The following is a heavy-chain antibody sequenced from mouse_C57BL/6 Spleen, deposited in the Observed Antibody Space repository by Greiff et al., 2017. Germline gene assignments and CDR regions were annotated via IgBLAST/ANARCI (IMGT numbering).Heavy chain of an antibody. J-gene: IGHJ2*01. CDR2: IYPRSGNT. CDR1: GYTFTSYG. V-gene: IGHV1-81*01. CDR3: AASEDY. Sequence: VKLQESGAELARPGASVKLSCKASGYTFTSYGISWVKQRTGQGLEWIGEIYPRSGNTYYNEKFKGKATLTADKSSSTAYMELRSLTSEDSAVYFCAASEDYWGQGTTLTVSS.